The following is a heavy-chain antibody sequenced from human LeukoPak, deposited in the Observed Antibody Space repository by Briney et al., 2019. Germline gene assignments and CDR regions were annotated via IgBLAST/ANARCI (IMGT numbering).Heavy chain of an antibody. D-gene: IGHD2-2*01. CDR3: ARALVVPAPRYYYGMDV. J-gene: IGHJ6*04. Sequence: GGSLRLSCAASGFTFSSYEMNWVRQAPGKGLEWVSYISSSDSTIYYADSVKGRFTISRDNAKNSLYLQMNSLRAEDTAVYYCARALVVPAPRYYYGMDVWGKGTTVTVSS. V-gene: IGHV3-48*03. CDR2: ISSSDSTI. CDR1: GFTFSSYE.